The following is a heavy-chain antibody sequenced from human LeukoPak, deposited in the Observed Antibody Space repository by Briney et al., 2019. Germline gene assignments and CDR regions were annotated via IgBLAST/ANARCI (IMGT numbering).Heavy chain of an antibody. CDR3: AKDLTLDYGYLIYYYYYMDV. J-gene: IGHJ6*03. D-gene: IGHD3-10*01. V-gene: IGHV3-23*01. Sequence: GGSLRLSCAASGFTFSSYAMSWVRQAPGKGLEWVSAISGSGGSTYYADWVKGRFTISRHNSKNTLYLQMNSLRAEDTAVYYCAKDLTLDYGYLIYYYYYMDVWGKGTTVTVSS. CDR1: GFTFSSYA. CDR2: ISGSGGST.